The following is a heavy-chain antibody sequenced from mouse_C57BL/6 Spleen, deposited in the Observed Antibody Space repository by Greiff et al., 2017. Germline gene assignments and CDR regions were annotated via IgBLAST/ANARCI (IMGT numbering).Heavy chain of an antibody. CDR2: IDPETGGP. J-gene: IGHJ4*01. D-gene: IGHD2-3*01. CDR3: TPIYDGDSYAMEY. CDR1: GYTFTDYE. V-gene: IGHV1-15*01. Sequence: QVQLMQSGAELVRPGASVTLSCKASGYTFTDYEMHWVKQTPVHGLEWIGAIDPETGGPASNQKFKGKAILTADKSSRTTYVELRSLTSEDSSVYYCTPIYDGDSYAMEYEGQGASVTVAS.